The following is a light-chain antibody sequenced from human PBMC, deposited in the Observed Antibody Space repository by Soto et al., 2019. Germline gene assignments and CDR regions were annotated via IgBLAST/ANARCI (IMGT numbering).Light chain of an antibody. CDR1: QSVISS. CDR3: QHYNNWLGT. V-gene: IGKV3-15*01. J-gene: IGKJ4*01. CDR2: GAS. Sequence: EIVLTQSPALLSVSPGERVTLSCRARQSVISSIAWYQQKLGQAPRLLIYGASTRATGIPARFSGSGSGTEFFLTISSLQSEDFAMYYCQHYNNWLGTFGGGTKV.